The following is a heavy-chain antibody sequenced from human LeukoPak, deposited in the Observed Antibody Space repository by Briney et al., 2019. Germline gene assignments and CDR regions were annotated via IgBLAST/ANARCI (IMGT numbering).Heavy chain of an antibody. D-gene: IGHD3-22*01. CDR3: ATYYDSSGYFDY. Sequence: SETLSLTCTVSGYSISSGYYWGWIRQPPGKGLEWIGSIYHSGSTYYNPSHKSRVTISVDTSKNQFSLKLSSVTAADTAVYYCATYYDSSGYFDYWGQGTLVTVSS. CDR1: GYSISSGYY. V-gene: IGHV4-38-2*02. CDR2: IYHSGST. J-gene: IGHJ4*02.